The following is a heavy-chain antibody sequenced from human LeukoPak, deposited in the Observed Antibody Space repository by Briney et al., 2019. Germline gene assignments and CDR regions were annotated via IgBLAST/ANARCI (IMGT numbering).Heavy chain of an antibody. CDR1: GGSISSYY. D-gene: IGHD3-10*01. CDR2: IHYTGST. V-gene: IGHV4-59*01. CDR3: ARGGYYGSGNDFRFDP. Sequence: SSETLSLTCTVSGGSISSYYWSWIRQSPGKGLECIGYIHYTGSTNYNPSLKSRVTISVETSKNQFSLKLKSVTAADTAVYYCARGGYYGSGNDFRFDPWGQGTLVTVSS. J-gene: IGHJ5*02.